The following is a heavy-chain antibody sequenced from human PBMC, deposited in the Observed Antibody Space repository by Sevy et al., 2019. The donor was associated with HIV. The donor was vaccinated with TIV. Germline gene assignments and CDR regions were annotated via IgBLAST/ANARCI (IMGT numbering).Heavy chain of an antibody. D-gene: IGHD6-13*01. CDR3: ATHAGIAAAGRVFDY. CDR2: TRNKADGYTT. Sequence: GAALRLSCVASGFTFSDHYMEWVRQAPGKGLEWVGRTRNKADGYTTEYAASVKGRFTISRDESKNSLYVQMNSLKAEDTAVYYCATHAGIAAAGRVFDYWGQGTLVTVSS. CDR1: GFTFSDHY. V-gene: IGHV3-72*01. J-gene: IGHJ4*02.